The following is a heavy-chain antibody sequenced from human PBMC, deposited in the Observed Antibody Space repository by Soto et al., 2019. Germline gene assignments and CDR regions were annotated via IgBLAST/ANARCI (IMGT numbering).Heavy chain of an antibody. CDR3: ARGVTIFGVVK. V-gene: IGHV4-59*01. J-gene: IGHJ4*02. CDR1: GGSISSYY. D-gene: IGHD3-3*01. CDR2: IYYSGST. Sequence: SLTCTVSGGSISSYYWSWIRQPPGKGLEWIGYIYYSGSTNYNPSLKSRVTISVDTSKNQFSLKLSSVTAADTAVYYCARGVTIFGVVKWGQGTLVTVSS.